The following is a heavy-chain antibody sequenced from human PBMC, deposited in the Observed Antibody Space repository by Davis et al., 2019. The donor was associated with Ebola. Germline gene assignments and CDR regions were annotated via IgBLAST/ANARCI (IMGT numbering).Heavy chain of an antibody. CDR3: ARDFTGVVGATPTTFDY. CDR1: GGSISNYY. J-gene: IGHJ4*02. V-gene: IGHV4-59*01. D-gene: IGHD1-26*01. Sequence: MPSETLSLTCTVSGGSISNYYWSWIRQPPGKGLEWIGYIYYSGSTNYNPSLKSRVTISVDTSKNQFSLNLSSVTAADTAVYYCARDFTGVVGATPTTFDYWGQGTLVTVSS. CDR2: IYYSGST.